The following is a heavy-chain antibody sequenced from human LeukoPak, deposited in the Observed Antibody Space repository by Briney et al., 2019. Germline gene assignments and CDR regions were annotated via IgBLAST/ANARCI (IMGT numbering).Heavy chain of an antibody. V-gene: IGHV3-9*01. CDR3: AKDTSLNRGIDY. Sequence: PGRSLRLSCAASGFTFDDYAMHWVRQAPGKGLEWVSGIGWNSGSIGYADSVKGRFTISRDNAKNSLYLQMNSLRAEDTALYYCAKDTSLNRGIDYWGQGTLVTVSS. CDR1: GFTFDDYA. J-gene: IGHJ4*02. CDR2: IGWNSGSI. D-gene: IGHD1-14*01.